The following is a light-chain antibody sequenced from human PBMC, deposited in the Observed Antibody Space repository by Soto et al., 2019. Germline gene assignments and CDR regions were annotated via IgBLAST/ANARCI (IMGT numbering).Light chain of an antibody. V-gene: IGLV3-21*04. CDR1: NIGSKS. CDR2: YDS. Sequence: SYELTQPPSVSVAPGKTARITCGGNNIGSKSVHWYQQKPGQAPVLVIYYDSYRPSGIPERFSGSNSGNTATLTISRVEAGDEADYYCQVWDSSSALLVFGGGTKLTVL. CDR3: QVWDSSSALLV. J-gene: IGLJ3*02.